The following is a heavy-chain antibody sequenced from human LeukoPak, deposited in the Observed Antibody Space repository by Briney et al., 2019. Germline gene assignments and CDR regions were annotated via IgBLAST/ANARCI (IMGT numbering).Heavy chain of an antibody. V-gene: IGHV1-18*01. J-gene: IGHJ6*02. D-gene: IGHD3-22*01. CDR3: ARPSLYYDRSGYYYVDYYYGMDV. CDR2: ISAYNGNT. CDR1: GYTFTSYG. Sequence: ASGKVSCKASGYTFTSYGISWVRQAPGQGLEWMGWISAYNGNTNYALKLQGRVTMTTDTSTSTAYMELRSLRSDDTAVYYCARPSLYYDRSGYYYVDYYYGMDVWGQGTTVTVSS.